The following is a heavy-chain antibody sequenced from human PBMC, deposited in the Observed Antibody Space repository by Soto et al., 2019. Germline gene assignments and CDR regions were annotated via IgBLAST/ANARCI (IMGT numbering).Heavy chain of an antibody. CDR3: ARDKGSSSWHSFDH. V-gene: IGHV3-7*01. CDR1: GFTFSDYW. Sequence: PGGSLRLSCAVSGFTFSDYWMSWVRQAPGKGLEWVANIKQDGNEKYYVDSVKGRFTISRDNAKNSLYLQMNSLRAEDTAVYYCARDKGSSSWHSFDHWGQGTLVTVS. CDR2: IKQDGNEK. D-gene: IGHD2-2*01. J-gene: IGHJ4*02.